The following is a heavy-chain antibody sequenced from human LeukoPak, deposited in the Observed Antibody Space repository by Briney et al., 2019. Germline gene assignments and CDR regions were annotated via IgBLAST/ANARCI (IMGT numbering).Heavy chain of an antibody. V-gene: IGHV4-59*01. D-gene: IGHD2-21*01. J-gene: IGHJ3*01. CDR3: ARGVFHDAFDV. Sequence: SETLSLTCTVSGGSISSYYWSWLRQPPGEGLEWIAYLSYSLSTTYNPSLKSRVTMSVDTSKNQVSLKLTSVTAADTAVYYCARGVFHDAFDVWGHGTMVTVSS. CDR1: GGSISSYY. CDR2: LSYSLST.